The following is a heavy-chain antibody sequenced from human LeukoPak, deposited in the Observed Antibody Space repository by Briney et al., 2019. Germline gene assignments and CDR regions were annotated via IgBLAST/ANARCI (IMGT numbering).Heavy chain of an antibody. CDR1: GGSISSYY. CDR3: ARLLTVMYFDY. J-gene: IGHJ4*02. D-gene: IGHD4-17*01. Sequence: MPSETLSLTCTVSGGSISSYYWSWIRQPPGKGLEWIGYIHYSGSTSYNPSLKSRVTISVDTSKNQFSLKLSSVTAADTAVYYCARLLTVMYFDYWGQGTLVTVSS. CDR2: IHYSGST. V-gene: IGHV4-59*08.